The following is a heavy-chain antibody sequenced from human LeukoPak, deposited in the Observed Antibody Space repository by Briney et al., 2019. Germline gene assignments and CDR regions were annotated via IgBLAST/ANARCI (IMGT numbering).Heavy chain of an antibody. D-gene: IGHD3-16*01. CDR2: IGTAGDT. CDR3: ARVMRQPIPGNWYFDL. Sequence: GGSLRLSCAASGFTISSYDMHWVRQAAGKGLEWVSAIGTAGDTYYPGSVKGRFTISRENAKNSLYLQMNSLRAGDTAVYYCARVMRQPIPGNWYFDLWGRGTLVTVSS. V-gene: IGHV3-13*01. J-gene: IGHJ2*01. CDR1: GFTISSYD.